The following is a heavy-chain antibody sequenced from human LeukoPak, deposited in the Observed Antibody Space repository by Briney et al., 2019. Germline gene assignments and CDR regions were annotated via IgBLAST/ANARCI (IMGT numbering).Heavy chain of an antibody. CDR2: ISGAGGRT. D-gene: IGHD4-17*01. CDR3: AKDRADNGDRLRFDP. J-gene: IGHJ5*02. Sequence: SGGSLRLSCAASGFSLSTYAMSWVRQAPGKGPEGVSAISGAGGRTYYADSVKGRFTISRDNSKNTLYLQMGSLRAEDTAVYYCAKDRADNGDRLRFDPWGQGTLVTVSS. CDR1: GFSLSTYA. V-gene: IGHV3-23*01.